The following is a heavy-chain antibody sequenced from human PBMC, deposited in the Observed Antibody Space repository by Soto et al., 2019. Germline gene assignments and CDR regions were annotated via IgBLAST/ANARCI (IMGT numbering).Heavy chain of an antibody. D-gene: IGHD3-22*01. CDR1: GGSISSGDYY. CDR3: ARDEITRRDNYYDSSGYPDAFDI. CDR2: IYYSGST. J-gene: IGHJ3*02. Sequence: QVQLQESGPGLVKPSQTLSLTCTVSGGSISSGDYYWSWIRQPPGKGLEWIGYIYYSGSTYYNPSLKSRVTISVDTSKNQFSLKLSSVTAADTAVYYCARDEITRRDNYYDSSGYPDAFDIWGQGTMVTVSS. V-gene: IGHV4-30-4*01.